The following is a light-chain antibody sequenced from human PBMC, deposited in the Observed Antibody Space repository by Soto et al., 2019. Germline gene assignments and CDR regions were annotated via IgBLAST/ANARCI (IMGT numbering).Light chain of an antibody. Sequence: DIQMTQSPSTLSASVGDRVTITCRASQDIGPWLAWYQQKPGKAPKLLISDAASLQSGVPSRFSGDRSGTEFTLTINSLQPEDFATYYCQQSYSTPVTFGGGTKVDIK. V-gene: IGKV1-5*01. CDR3: QQSYSTPVT. CDR2: DAA. CDR1: QDIGPW. J-gene: IGKJ4*01.